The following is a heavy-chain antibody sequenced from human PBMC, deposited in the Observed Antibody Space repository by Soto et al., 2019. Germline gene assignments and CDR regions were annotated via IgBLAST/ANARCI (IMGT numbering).Heavy chain of an antibody. CDR1: GFSFRSYS. CDR3: ARDLGGRIGWFDP. D-gene: IGHD1-26*01. J-gene: IGHJ5*02. CDR2: ISSSSTTI. Sequence: EVQLVESGGGLVQPGGSLRLSCAASGFSFRSYSMNWVRQAPGKGLEWISYISSSSTTIYYADSLKGRFTISRDDAKNTLYLQMDSLRAEDTAVYYCARDLGGRIGWFDPWGQGTLVTVSS. V-gene: IGHV3-48*01.